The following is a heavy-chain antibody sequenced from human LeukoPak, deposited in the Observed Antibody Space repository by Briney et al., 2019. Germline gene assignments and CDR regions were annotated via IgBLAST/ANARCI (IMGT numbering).Heavy chain of an antibody. J-gene: IGHJ4*02. CDR1: GFTVSSNY. CDR2: ISSTSGYI. Sequence: GGSLRLSCAASGFTVSSNYMSWVRQAPGKGLEWVSSISSTSGYIHYADSVKGRFTISRDNSKNTLYLQMNSLRAEDTAVYYCARGKLQGLWFGESFDYWGQGTLVTVSS. D-gene: IGHD3-10*01. CDR3: ARGKLQGLWFGESFDY. V-gene: IGHV3-66*03.